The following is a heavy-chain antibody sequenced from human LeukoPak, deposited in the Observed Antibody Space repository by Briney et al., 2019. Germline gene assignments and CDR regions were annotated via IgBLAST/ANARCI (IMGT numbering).Heavy chain of an antibody. Sequence: SETLSLTCTVSGGSISSGGYYWSWIRQQPGKGLEWIGYIYYSGSTYYNPSLKSRVTISVDTSKNQFSLKLSPVTAADTAVYYCAKTGDVYYYYYYMDVWGKGTTVTVS. CDR2: IYYSGST. CDR1: GGSISSGGYY. J-gene: IGHJ6*03. D-gene: IGHD1-1*01. V-gene: IGHV4-31*03. CDR3: AKTGDVYYYYYYMDV.